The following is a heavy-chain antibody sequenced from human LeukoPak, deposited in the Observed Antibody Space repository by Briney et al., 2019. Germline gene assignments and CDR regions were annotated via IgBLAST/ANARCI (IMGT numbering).Heavy chain of an antibody. CDR3: ARKENVYYYFDY. D-gene: IGHD3-10*01. J-gene: IGHJ4*02. V-gene: IGHV4-28*01. Sequence: SDTLSLTCAVSGYSITSSSWWGWIRQPPGKGLEWIGYIYHSGTTYYSPSLQSRVTMSVDTSKNQFSLKLSSVTAVDTAVYYCARKENVYYYFDYWGQGTLVTVSS. CDR2: IYHSGTT. CDR1: GYSITSSSW.